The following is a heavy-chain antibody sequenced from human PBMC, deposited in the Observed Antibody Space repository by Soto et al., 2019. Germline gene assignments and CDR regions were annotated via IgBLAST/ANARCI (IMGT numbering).Heavy chain of an antibody. CDR2: IISTGIST. J-gene: IGHJ5*02. Sequence: EVQILESGGGLIQPGGSLRLSCAASGFSFSTFAMTWVRQAPGKGLEWVSTIISTGISTYYADSVKGRFTISRANSKNNLYLQMNSLRAEDSAVYYCAKGNYGDYGGFDPWGQGTLVTVSS. V-gene: IGHV3-23*01. D-gene: IGHD4-17*01. CDR1: GFSFSTFA. CDR3: AKGNYGDYGGFDP.